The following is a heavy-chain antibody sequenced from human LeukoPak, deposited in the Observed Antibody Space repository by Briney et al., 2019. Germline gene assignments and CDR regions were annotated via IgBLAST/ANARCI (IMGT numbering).Heavy chain of an antibody. V-gene: IGHV3-53*01. J-gene: IGHJ3*02. CDR3: ARTLTMARVDI. CDR1: EFIVSSNY. CDR2: IYSSGNT. D-gene: IGHD4/OR15-4a*01. Sequence: QSGGSLRLSYAASEFIVSSNYMSWVRQAPGKGLEWVSVIYSSGNTFYADSVKGRFTISRDNSKNTLYLQMNSLRVEDTAVYFCARTLTMARVDIWGQGTMVTVSS.